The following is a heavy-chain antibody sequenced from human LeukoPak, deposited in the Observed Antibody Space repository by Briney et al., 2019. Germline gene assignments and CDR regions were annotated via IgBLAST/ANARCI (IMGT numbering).Heavy chain of an antibody. J-gene: IGHJ4*02. V-gene: IGHV4-4*07. D-gene: IGHD4-17*01. Sequence: PSETLSLTCSVSGGSISSYYWSWIRQPAGKGLEWIGRIYTSGSTNYNPSLKSRVTMSVDTSKNQFSLKLSSVTAADTAGYYCARWDFYGDYVDYWGQGTLVTVSS. CDR2: IYTSGST. CDR3: ARWDFYGDYVDY. CDR1: GGSISSYY.